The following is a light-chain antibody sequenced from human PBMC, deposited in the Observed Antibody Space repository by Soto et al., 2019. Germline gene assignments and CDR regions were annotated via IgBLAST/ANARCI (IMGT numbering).Light chain of an antibody. CDR3: QQYASVPRT. J-gene: IGKJ1*01. Sequence: DIQMTQSPSSLSASVGDRVTFTCRASQGVGTDVHWYQQRPGRDPKLVIYDASTPESGVLSRFSGNACGTVFTFSINGVLPADLAIYYCQQYASVPRTFGQGTRVEVK. V-gene: IGKV1-33*01. CDR2: DAS. CDR1: QGVGTD.